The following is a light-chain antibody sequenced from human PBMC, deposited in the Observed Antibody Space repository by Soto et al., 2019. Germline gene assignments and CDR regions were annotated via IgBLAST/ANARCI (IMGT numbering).Light chain of an antibody. CDR1: SSDVGGYNY. V-gene: IGLV2-8*01. J-gene: IGLJ2*01. Sequence: QSVLTQPPSAYGSPGQSVTISCTGTSSDVGGYNYVSWYQQHPGKAPKLMIYEVSERPSGVPDRFSGSKSGNTASLTVSGLQAEDEADYYCSSYAGNNNLVFGGGTKVTVL. CDR3: SSYAGNNNLV. CDR2: EVS.